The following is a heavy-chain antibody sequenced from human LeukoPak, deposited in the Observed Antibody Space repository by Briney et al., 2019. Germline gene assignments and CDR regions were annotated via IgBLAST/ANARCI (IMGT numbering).Heavy chain of an antibody. CDR1: GFTFRHYA. D-gene: IGHD3-16*01. V-gene: IGHV3-30*04. CDR2: VSFDGAHK. J-gene: IGHJ4*02. CDR3: VRARAGGLDY. Sequence: GGSLGLSCAASGFTFRHYAVHWVRQAPGRGLEWVAVVSFDGAHKYYAESVKGRFTISKDNSNNTLFLQMDSLRLEDTALYYCVRARAGGLDYWGQGTLVTVSS.